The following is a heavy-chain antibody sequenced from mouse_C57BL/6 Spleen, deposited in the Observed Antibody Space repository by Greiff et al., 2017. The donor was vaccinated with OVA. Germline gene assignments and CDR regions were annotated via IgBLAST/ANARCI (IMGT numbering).Heavy chain of an antibody. CDR2: IDPSDSET. J-gene: IGHJ2*01. D-gene: IGHD3-1*01. Sequence: QVQLQQPGAELVRPGSSVKLSCKASGYPFTSYWLHWVKHRPIQGLEWIGNIDPSDSETHYNQKFKDKATCTVDKSSSTAYRQLSSLTSEDSAVYYCARAPRDVFDYWGQGTTLTVSS. CDR1: GYPFTSYW. V-gene: IGHV1-52*01. CDR3: ARAPRDVFDY.